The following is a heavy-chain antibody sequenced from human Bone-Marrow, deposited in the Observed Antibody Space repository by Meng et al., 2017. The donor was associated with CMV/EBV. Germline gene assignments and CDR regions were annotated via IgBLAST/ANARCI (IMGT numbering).Heavy chain of an antibody. CDR1: GGTFSSYA. J-gene: IGHJ4*02. CDR2: IIPILGIA. Sequence: SAKVSCKASGGTFSSYAISWVRQAPGQGLEWMGGIIPILGIANYAQKFQGRVTITADKSTSTAYMELSSLRSEDTAVYYCARDHTANLDYWGQGTLVTVSS. V-gene: IGHV1-69*10. D-gene: IGHD5-18*01. CDR3: ARDHTANLDY.